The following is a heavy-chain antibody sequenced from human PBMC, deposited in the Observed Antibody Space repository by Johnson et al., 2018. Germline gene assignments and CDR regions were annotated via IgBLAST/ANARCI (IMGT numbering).Heavy chain of an antibody. CDR3: ASGGGSFVFDL. CDR2: ISSSGSAI. D-gene: IGHD1-26*01. J-gene: IGHJ3*01. V-gene: IGHV3-11*04. CDR1: GFTFSDYY. Sequence: QVQLVESGGGLVKPGGSLRLSCAASGFTFSDYYMNWIRQAPGKGLEWVSFISSSGSAIDYADSVKGRFTISSDNATNTLFLQMNSLRAEDTAGYYCASGGGSFVFDLWGQGTMVTVSS.